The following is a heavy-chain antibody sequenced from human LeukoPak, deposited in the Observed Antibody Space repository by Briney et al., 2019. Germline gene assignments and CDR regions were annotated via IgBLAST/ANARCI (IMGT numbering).Heavy chain of an antibody. CDR1: GFSFSSYG. J-gene: IGHJ4*02. Sequence: GGSLRLFCAASGFSFSSYGMHWVRQAPGKGLEWVAVISNDGSITKYGDSVKGRFTISRDNSKNTLYVQMNSLRTDDAAVYYCAKSKSPYPMDYIFDFWGQGTLVTVSS. V-gene: IGHV3-30*18. CDR2: ISNDGSIT. D-gene: IGHD4-11*01. CDR3: AKSKSPYPMDYIFDF.